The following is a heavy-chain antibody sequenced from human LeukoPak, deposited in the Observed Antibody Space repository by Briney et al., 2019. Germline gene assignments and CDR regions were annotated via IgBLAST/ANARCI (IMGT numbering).Heavy chain of an antibody. CDR2: IKQDGSLK. CDR1: GFTLSSYW. D-gene: IGHD3-22*01. CDR3: AREEENNYYDSSGYYYSY. Sequence: GGSLRLFCAASGFTLSSYWMIWIRQAPGKGLEWVANIKQDGSLKYYMDSVNGRFTISRDNAKNSLYLQMNSLRAEDTAVYYCAREEENNYYDSSGYYYSYWGQGTLVTVSS. J-gene: IGHJ4*02. V-gene: IGHV3-7*01.